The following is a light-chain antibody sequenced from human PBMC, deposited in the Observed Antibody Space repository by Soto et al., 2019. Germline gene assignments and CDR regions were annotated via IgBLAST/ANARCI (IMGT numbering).Light chain of an antibody. CDR3: AAWDGSLNNVL. Sequence: QSVLTQPPSASGTPGQRVTISCSGSASSIGTNTVNWYRQLPGTAPKLLIYGDNQRPSGVPDRFSGSKSGTSASLAISGLQSEDKAEYYCAAWDGSLNNVLFGGGTKLTVL. V-gene: IGLV1-44*01. CDR2: GDN. J-gene: IGLJ2*01. CDR1: ASSIGTNT.